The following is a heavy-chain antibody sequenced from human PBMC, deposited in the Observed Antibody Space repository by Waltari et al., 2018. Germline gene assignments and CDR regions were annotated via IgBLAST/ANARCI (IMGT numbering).Heavy chain of an antibody. D-gene: IGHD6-13*01. V-gene: IGHV3-21*01. J-gene: IGHJ4*02. Sequence: EVQLVESGGGLVKPGGSLSLSCAASGFTFSRYSMNWVRPAPGKGLEWVSSISSSSSYIYYADSVKGRFTISRDNAKNSLYLQMNSLRAEDTAVYYCARDKSSSWYYAFDIWGQGTLVTVSS. CDR3: ARDKSSSWYYAFDI. CDR1: GFTFSRYS. CDR2: ISSSSSYI.